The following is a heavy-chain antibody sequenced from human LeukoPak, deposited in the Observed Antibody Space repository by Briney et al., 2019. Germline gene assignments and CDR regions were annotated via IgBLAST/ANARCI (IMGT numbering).Heavy chain of an antibody. CDR2: IYWDDDK. D-gene: IGHD3-9*01. CDR3: AHSTPRERVRYFDWLFTHTPPHNWFDP. V-gene: IGHV2-5*02. CDR1: GFSLSTSGVG. Sequence: SGPTLVNPTQTLTLTCTFSGFSLSTSGVGVGWIRQPPGKALEWLALIYWDDDKRYSPSLKSRLTITKDTSKNQVVLTMTNMDPVDTATYYCAHSTPRERVRYFDWLFTHTPPHNWFDPWGQGTLVTVSS. J-gene: IGHJ5*02.